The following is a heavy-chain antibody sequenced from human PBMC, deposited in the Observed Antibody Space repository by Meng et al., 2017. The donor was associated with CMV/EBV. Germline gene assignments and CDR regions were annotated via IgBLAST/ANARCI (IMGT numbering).Heavy chain of an antibody. CDR1: GFTFSSYW. V-gene: IGHV3-7*01. D-gene: IGHD3-9*01. CDR2: IKQDGSEK. Sequence: GESLKISCAASGFTFSSYWMSWVRQAPGKGLEWVANIKQDGSEKYYVDSVKGRFTISRDNAKNSLYLQMNSLRAEDMAVYYCARDYHDWLPDYYYGMDVWGQGTTVTVSS. CDR3: ARDYHDWLPDYYYGMDV. J-gene: IGHJ6*02.